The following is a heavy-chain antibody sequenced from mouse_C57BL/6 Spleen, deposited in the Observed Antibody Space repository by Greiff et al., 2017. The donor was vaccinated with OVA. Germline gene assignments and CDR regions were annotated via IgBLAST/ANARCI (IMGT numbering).Heavy chain of an antibody. J-gene: IGHJ2*01. D-gene: IGHD1-1*01. V-gene: IGHV1-50*01. CDR2: IDPSDSYT. Sequence: VQLQQPGAELVKPGASVKLSCKASGYTFTSYWMQWVKQRPGQGLEWIGEIDPSDSYTNYNQKFKGKATLTVDTSSSTAYMQLSRLTSEDSAVYYCARRRDYYPFDYWGQGTTLTVSS. CDR1: GYTFTSYW. CDR3: ARRRDYYPFDY.